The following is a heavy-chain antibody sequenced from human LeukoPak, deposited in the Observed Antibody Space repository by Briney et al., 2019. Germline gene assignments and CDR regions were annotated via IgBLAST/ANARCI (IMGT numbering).Heavy chain of an antibody. J-gene: IGHJ6*02. CDR2: ISYDGSNK. CDR3: AKEMFGELSDYYYYGMDV. V-gene: IGHV3-30*18. Sequence: GGSLRLSCAASGFTFSSYGMHWVRQAPGKGLEWVAVISYDGSNKYYADSVKGRFTISRDNSKNTLYLQMNSLRAEDTAVYYCAKEMFGELSDYYYYGMDVWGQGTTVTVSS. D-gene: IGHD3-10*02. CDR1: GFTFSSYG.